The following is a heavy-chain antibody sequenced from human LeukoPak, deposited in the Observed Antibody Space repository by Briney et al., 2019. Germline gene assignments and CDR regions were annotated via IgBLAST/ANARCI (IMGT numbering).Heavy chain of an antibody. CDR1: GGSISSYY. V-gene: IGHV4-4*09. J-gene: IGHJ5*02. D-gene: IGHD1-26*01. CDR2: IYTSGST. Sequence: SETLSLTCTVSGGSISSYYWSWIRQPPGKGLGWIGYIYTSGSTNYNPSLKSRVTISVDTSKNQFSLKLSSVTAADTAVYYCARPVGATGGWFDPWGQGTLVTVSS. CDR3: ARPVGATGGWFDP.